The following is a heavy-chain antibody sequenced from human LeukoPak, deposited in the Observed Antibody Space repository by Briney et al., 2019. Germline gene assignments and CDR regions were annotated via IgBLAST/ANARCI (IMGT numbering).Heavy chain of an antibody. J-gene: IGHJ3*02. V-gene: IGHV1-69*06. D-gene: IGHD1-20*01. CDR1: GGTFSSYV. CDR2: IIPIFGTA. Sequence: SVKVSCKASGGTFSSYVISWVRQAPGQGLEWMGGIIPIFGTANYAQKFQGRVTITADKSTSTAYMELSSLRSEDTAVYYCARERGNWNDKAFDIWGQGTMVTVSS. CDR3: ARERGNWNDKAFDI.